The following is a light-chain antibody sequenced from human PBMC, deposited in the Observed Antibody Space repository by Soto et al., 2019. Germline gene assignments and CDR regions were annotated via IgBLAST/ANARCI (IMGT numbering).Light chain of an antibody. Sequence: ASNLQSGVPSRFSGSGSGTDFTLTISSLQPEDVATYYGQRTYNAPRAQFGGGTKVEIK. CDR2: AS. V-gene: IGKV1-27*01. J-gene: IGKJ4*01. CDR3: QRTYNAPRAQ.